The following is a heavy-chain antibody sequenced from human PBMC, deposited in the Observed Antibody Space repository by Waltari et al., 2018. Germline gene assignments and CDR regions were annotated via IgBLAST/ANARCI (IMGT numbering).Heavy chain of an antibody. D-gene: IGHD3-16*01. Sequence: EVQLVESGGDLVQPGGSLRLTCAASGFTFSSFEMNWLRLAPGKGLEGVSYMSVKGNVINQADSVKGRLTISRNNAKNSLYLQMSSLRAEDTAVYYCAREVRHDGFGSFDMWGQGTMVTVSS. J-gene: IGHJ3*02. V-gene: IGHV3-48*03. CDR1: GFTFSSFE. CDR3: AREVRHDGFGSFDM. CDR2: MSVKGNVI.